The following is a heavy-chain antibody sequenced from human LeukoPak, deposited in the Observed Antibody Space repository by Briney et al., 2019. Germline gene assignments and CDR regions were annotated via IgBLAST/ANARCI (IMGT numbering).Heavy chain of an antibody. CDR3: GSGGYCSSGSFYPHWCDP. J-gene: IGHJ5*02. D-gene: IGHD2-15*01. Sequence: PSETLSLTCSVSGGSITSYYWSWIRQPPGKGLEWIGYISYSGSTNYNPSLKSRVSISIATSKKQFSLKLSSVTAADTALYYRGSGGYCSSGSFYPHWCDPWGQGTLVTVSS. V-gene: IGHV4-59*01. CDR2: ISYSGST. CDR1: GGSITSYY.